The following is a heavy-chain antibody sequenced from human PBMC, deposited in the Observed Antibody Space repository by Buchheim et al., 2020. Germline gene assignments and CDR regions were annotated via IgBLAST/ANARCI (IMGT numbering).Heavy chain of an antibody. CDR1: GFTFSSYS. V-gene: IGHV3-21*01. Sequence: EVQLVESGGGLVKPGGSLRLSCAASGFTFSSYSMNWVRQAPGKGLEWVSSISSSSSYIYYADPVKGRFTISRDNAKNSLYLQMNSLRAEDTAVYYCARDSPATYYYYGMDVWGQGTT. CDR2: ISSSSSYI. CDR3: ARDSPATYYYYGMDV. J-gene: IGHJ6*02.